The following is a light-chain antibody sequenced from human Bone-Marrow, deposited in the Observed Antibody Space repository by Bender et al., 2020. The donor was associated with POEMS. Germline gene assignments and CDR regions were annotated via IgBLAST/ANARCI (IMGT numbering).Light chain of an antibody. CDR1: SGHSNYA. CDR3: QSWGTGIGV. V-gene: IGLV4-69*01. J-gene: IGLJ3*02. Sequence: QLVLTQSPSASASLGASVKLTCTLSSGHSNYAIAWHQQQPEKGPRYLMKVNSDGSHNKGDGIPDRFSGSSSGAERYLTISSLQSDDEGDYYCQSWGTGIGVFGGGTKLTVL. CDR2: VNSDGSH.